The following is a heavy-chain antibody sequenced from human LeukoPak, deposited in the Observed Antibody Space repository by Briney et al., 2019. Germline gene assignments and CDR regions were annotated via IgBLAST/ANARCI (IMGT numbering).Heavy chain of an antibody. D-gene: IGHD6-19*01. CDR1: GFNFGIYG. CDR3: ARDHLAGWALEY. Sequence: GRSLRLSCTASGFNFGIYGMHWVRQAPGKGLEWLASIKNDGSDIYYEDSVKGRFTISRDNAKNSLYLQLNSLRAEDTAVYFCARDHLAGWALEYWGQGTLVTVSS. J-gene: IGHJ4*02. V-gene: IGHV3-7*01. CDR2: IKNDGSDI.